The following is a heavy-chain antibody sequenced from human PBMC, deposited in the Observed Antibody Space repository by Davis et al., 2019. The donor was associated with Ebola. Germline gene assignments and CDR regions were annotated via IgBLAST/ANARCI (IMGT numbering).Heavy chain of an antibody. CDR2: ISAYNGNT. Sequence: ASVKVSCKASGYTFTSYGISWVRQAPGQGLEWMGWISAYNGNTNYAQKLQGRVTMTTDTSTSTAYMELSSLRSEDTAVYYCARLYGDLYYYGMDVWGQGTTVTVSS. D-gene: IGHD4-17*01. CDR3: ARLYGDLYYYGMDV. V-gene: IGHV1-18*01. J-gene: IGHJ6*02. CDR1: GYTFTSYG.